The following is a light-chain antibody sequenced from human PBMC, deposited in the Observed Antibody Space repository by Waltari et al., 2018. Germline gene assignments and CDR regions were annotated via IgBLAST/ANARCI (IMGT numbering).Light chain of an antibody. CDR3: QHYLRLPVT. J-gene: IGKJ1*01. CDR2: AAS. CDR1: QSISRT. Sequence: EIVLTQSPGTLSLSPGERATLSCRASQSISRTLVWYQKKPGQAPRLLIYAASTRATGIPDSFSGSGSGTDFSLTISRLEPEAFAVYYCQHYLRLPVTFGQGTKVEIK. V-gene: IGKV3-20*01.